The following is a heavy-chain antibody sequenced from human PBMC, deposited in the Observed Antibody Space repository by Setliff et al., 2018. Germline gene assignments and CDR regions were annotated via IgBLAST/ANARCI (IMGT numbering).Heavy chain of an antibody. CDR2: ISGSGGST. Sequence: PGGSLRLSCAASGFIFDDYAMHWVRQAPGKGLEWVSGISGSGGSTYYADSVKGRFTISRDNSQNTLSLQMNSLRAEDTAIYYCAKEPPVLGRGLDYWGQGTLVTVSS. CDR1: GFIFDDYA. V-gene: IGHV3-23*01. CDR3: AKEPPVLGRGLDY. D-gene: IGHD1-26*01. J-gene: IGHJ4*02.